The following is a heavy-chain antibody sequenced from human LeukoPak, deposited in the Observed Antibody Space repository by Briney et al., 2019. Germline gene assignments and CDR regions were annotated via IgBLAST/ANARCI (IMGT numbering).Heavy chain of an antibody. CDR2: IYYSGST. D-gene: IGHD2-21*01. CDR3: ARGVVIAPQTFDY. V-gene: IGHV4-61*01. CDR1: HYSISSGYY. J-gene: IGHJ4*02. Sequence: SETLSLTCTVSHYSISSGYYWGWIRQPPGKGLEWIGYIYYSGSTNYNPSLKSRVTISVDTSKNQFSLKLSSVTAADTAVYYCARGVVIAPQTFDYWGQGTLVTVSS.